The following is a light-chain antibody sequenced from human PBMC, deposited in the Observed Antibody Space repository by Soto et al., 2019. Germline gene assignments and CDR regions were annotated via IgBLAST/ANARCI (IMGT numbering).Light chain of an antibody. Sequence: DIVMTQSPLSLPVTPGEPASISCRSSQSLLHSNGYNYLDWYLQKPGQSPQLLIYLGSNRSSGVPDRFGGSGSGTDFTLTISRVEAEDVGVYYCMQALQTPWKFGQGTKVDI. J-gene: IGKJ1*01. CDR1: QSLLHSNGYNY. V-gene: IGKV2-28*01. CDR2: LGS. CDR3: MQALQTPWK.